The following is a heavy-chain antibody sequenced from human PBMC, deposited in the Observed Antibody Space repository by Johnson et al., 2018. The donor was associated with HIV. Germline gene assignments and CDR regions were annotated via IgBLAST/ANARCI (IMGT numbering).Heavy chain of an antibody. CDR1: GFNFNHAW. J-gene: IGHJ3*02. CDR2: IKSKTDGGTT. Sequence: VYLVESGGGLVKPGKSLRLSCEASGFNFNHAWMSWVRQAPGKGLEWVGRIKSKTDGGTTDYAAPVKGRFTISRDDSKNTLYLQMNSLKTEDTAVYYCTTDSNGVYRSGWYGTASAFDIWGQGTMVTVSS. V-gene: IGHV3-15*01. D-gene: IGHD6-19*01. CDR3: TTDSNGVYRSGWYGTASAFDI.